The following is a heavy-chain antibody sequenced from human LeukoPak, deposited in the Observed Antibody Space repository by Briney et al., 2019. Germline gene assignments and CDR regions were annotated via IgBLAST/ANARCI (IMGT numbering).Heavy chain of an antibody. V-gene: IGHV1-46*01. CDR2: INPRVGDT. Sequence: ASVKVSCKASGYSFTSYFIHWVRQAPGQGLEWMGIINPRVGDTTYAQKFQGRVTMTRDTSTSTVYMELSSLRSGDTDVYYCARGAARGEVWSAFHYWGQGTLVTVSS. J-gene: IGHJ4*02. CDR1: GYSFTSYF. D-gene: IGHD6-25*01. CDR3: ARGAARGEVWSAFHY.